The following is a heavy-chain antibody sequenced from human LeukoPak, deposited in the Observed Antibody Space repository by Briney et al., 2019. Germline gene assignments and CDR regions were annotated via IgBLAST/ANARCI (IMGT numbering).Heavy chain of an antibody. CDR3: ARSLNDFWSGYPYYYYYGMDV. CDR2: IKQDGSEK. D-gene: IGHD3-3*01. J-gene: IGHJ6*02. V-gene: IGHV3-7*01. CDR1: GFTFSSYW. Sequence: GGSLRLSCAASGFTFSSYWMNWVRQAPGKGLEWVANIKQDGSEKYYVDSVKGRFTISRDNAKNSLYLQMNSLRAEDTAVYYCARSLNDFWSGYPYYYYYGMDVWGQGTTVTVSS.